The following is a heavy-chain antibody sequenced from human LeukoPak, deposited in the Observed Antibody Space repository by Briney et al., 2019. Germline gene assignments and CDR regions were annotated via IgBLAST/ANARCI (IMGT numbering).Heavy chain of an antibody. CDR2: ISWNSESI. J-gene: IGHJ4*02. Sequence: PGGSLRLSCAASGFTFDDYAMHWVRQAPGKGLEWVSGISWNSESIAYADSVKGRFTISRDNAKNSLYLQMNSLRSEDMALYYCAKGSAYSSSSGALDYWGQGTLVTVSS. CDR1: GFTFDDYA. CDR3: AKGSAYSSSSGALDY. D-gene: IGHD6-6*01. V-gene: IGHV3-9*03.